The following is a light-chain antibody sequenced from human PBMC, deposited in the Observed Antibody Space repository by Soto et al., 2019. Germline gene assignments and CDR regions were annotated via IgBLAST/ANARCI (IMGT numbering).Light chain of an antibody. V-gene: IGKV3-20*01. CDR2: DAS. Sequence: EIVLTQSPGTLSLSPGERATVSCRASQSARNNYLTWYQQKPGQAPRLLIYDASTRAAAIPDRFSGSGSGIDFTLTISSLEPEDFAVYYCQQYGSSPLAFGGGTKVEIK. J-gene: IGKJ4*01. CDR3: QQYGSSPLA. CDR1: QSARNNY.